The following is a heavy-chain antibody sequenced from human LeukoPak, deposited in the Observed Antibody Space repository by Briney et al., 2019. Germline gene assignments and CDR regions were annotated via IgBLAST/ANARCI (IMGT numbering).Heavy chain of an antibody. CDR3: VRGGESTWS. D-gene: IGHD2-15*01. V-gene: IGHV3-33*08. CDR2: IWHDGNNK. CDR1: GFSFNNYW. J-gene: IGHJ5*02. Sequence: GGSLRLSCVASGFSFNNYWMSWVRQAPGKGLEWVAAIWHDGNNKYYVDSVKGRFTISRDNSKNTVYLQMNSLRAEDTAVYYCVRGGESTWSWGQGTLVTVSS.